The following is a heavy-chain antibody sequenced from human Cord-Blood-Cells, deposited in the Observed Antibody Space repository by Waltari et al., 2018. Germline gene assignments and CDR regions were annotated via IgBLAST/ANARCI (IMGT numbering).Heavy chain of an antibody. CDR2: IKSKTDGGTT. CDR3: TTAGRQQLVLLGWFDP. V-gene: IGHV3-15*01. D-gene: IGHD6-13*01. CDR1: GFTFSNAW. J-gene: IGHJ5*02. Sequence: EVQLVESGGGLVKPGGSLRLSCAASGFTFSNAWMSWVRQAPGKGLEWVGRIKSKTDGGTTEYAAPVKGRFTISRDDSKNTLYLQMNSLKTEDTAVYYCTTAGRQQLVLLGWFDPWGQGTLVTVSS.